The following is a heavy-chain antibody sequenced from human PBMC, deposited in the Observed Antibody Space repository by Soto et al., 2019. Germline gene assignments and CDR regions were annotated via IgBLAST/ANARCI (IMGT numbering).Heavy chain of an antibody. D-gene: IGHD2-15*01. CDR3: ARTPQIVSPWGYAD. Sequence: QITLKESGPTMVKPTQTLTLTCTFSGFSLSTSGVGVGWIRQPPGEALEWLALIFWDDDKRYSPSLNSRLTITKDTSKNQVVLTMTKMDPIDTATYYCARTPQIVSPWGYADWGQGTLVTVSS. CDR1: GFSLSTSGVG. J-gene: IGHJ4*02. CDR2: IFWDDDK. V-gene: IGHV2-5*02.